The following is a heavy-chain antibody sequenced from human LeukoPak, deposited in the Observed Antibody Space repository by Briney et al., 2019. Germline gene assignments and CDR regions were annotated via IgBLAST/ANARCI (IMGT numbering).Heavy chain of an antibody. CDR1: GFIFSSYG. J-gene: IGHJ4*02. V-gene: IGHV3-23*01. CDR3: AKGQDTYGHPFDY. Sequence: GGSLRLSCAASGFIFSSYGMNWVRQAPGKGLEWVSSLSGSGASAYYADSVKGRFIISRDNSKNTLYLQMNSLRAEDTAVYYCAKGQDTYGHPFDYWGQGTLVTVSS. D-gene: IGHD5-18*01. CDR2: LSGSGASA.